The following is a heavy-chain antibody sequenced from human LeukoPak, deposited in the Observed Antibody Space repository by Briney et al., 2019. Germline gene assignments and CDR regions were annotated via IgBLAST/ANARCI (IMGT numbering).Heavy chain of an antibody. V-gene: IGHV3-23*01. D-gene: IGHD3-22*01. CDR2: ISGSGGST. Sequence: GGSLRLSCAASGFTFSSYAMSWVRQAPGKGLEWVSAISGSGGSTYYADSVKGRFTISRDNSKNTLYLQMNSLKTEDTAVYYCTSARNPYYYDSSQEPPDAFDIWGQGTMVTVSS. CDR3: TSARNPYYYDSSQEPPDAFDI. CDR1: GFTFSSYA. J-gene: IGHJ3*02.